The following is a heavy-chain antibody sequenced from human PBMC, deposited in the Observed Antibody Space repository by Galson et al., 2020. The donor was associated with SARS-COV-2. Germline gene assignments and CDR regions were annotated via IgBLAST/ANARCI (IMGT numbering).Heavy chain of an antibody. V-gene: IGHV4-39*07. CDR1: GGSITTSSFY. J-gene: IGHJ4*02. CDR2: IHYSGST. Sequence: ASETLSLTCTVSGGSITTSSFYWGWIRQPPGKGLEWIGSIHYSGSTYHNPSLKSRVTMSVDTSKNQFSLKLNSVTAADTAVYYCATYSGNYWIYFDYWGRGTLVTVSS. D-gene: IGHD1-26*01. CDR3: ATYSGNYWIYFDY.